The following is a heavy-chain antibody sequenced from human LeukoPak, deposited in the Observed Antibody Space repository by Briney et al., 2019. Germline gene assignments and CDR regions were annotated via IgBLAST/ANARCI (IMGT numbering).Heavy chain of an antibody. D-gene: IGHD3-3*01. CDR3: ARDLHYDFWSGYYTGDVDYFDY. V-gene: IGHV3-21*01. Sequence: GGPLRLSCAASGFTFSSHSMNWVRQAPGKGLEWVSSISSSSSYLYYADSVKGRFTISRDNAKNSLYLQMNSLRAEDTAVYYCARDLHYDFWSGYYTGDVDYFDYWGQGTLVTVSS. CDR2: ISSSSSYL. CDR1: GFTFSSHS. J-gene: IGHJ4*02.